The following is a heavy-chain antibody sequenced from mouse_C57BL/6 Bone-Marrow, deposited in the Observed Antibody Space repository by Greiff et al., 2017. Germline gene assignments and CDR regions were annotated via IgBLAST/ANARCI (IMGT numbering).Heavy chain of an antibody. CDR3: ARSGEEGYYYAMDY. CDR1: GYSFTDYN. J-gene: IGHJ4*01. V-gene: IGHV1-39*01. CDR2: INPNYGTT. Sequence: EVQLQESGPELVKPGASVKISCKASGYSFTDYNMNWVKQSNGKSLEWIGVINPNYGTTSYNQKFKGKATLTVDQSSSTAYMQLNSLTSEDSAVYYCARSGEEGYYYAMDYWGQGTSVTVSS. D-gene: IGHD3-1*01.